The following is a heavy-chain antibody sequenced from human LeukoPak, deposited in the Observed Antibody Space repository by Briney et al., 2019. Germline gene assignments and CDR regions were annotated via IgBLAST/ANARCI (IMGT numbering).Heavy chain of an antibody. V-gene: IGHV3-11*04. CDR2: ISSSGSTI. J-gene: IGHJ4*02. D-gene: IGHD1-14*01. Sequence: GGSLRLSGAPSGFTFSDYYMSWIRQAPGKGLEWVSYISSSGSTIYYADSVKGRFTISRDNAKNSLYLQMNSLRAEDMAVYYCAREAVYRGWPDYWGQGTLVTVSS. CDR1: GFTFSDYY. CDR3: AREAVYRGWPDY.